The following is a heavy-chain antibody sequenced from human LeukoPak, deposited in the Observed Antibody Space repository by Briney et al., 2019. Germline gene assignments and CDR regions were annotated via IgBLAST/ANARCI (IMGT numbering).Heavy chain of an antibody. CDR3: ARGVLEQLPYYMDV. D-gene: IGHD6-6*01. J-gene: IGHJ6*03. CDR1: GFTFSSYG. V-gene: IGHV3-23*01. Sequence: GGSLRLSCAASGFTFSSYGMHWVRQAPGKGLEWVSAISGSGGSTYYSDSVKGRFTISRDNSKNTLYLQMNSLRAEDTALYHCARGVLEQLPYYMDVWGKGTTVTVSS. CDR2: ISGSGGST.